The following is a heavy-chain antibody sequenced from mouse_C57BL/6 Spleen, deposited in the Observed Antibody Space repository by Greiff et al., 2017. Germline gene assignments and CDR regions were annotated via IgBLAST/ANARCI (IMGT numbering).Heavy chain of an antibody. CDR1: GYTFTSYW. J-gene: IGHJ2*01. V-gene: IGHV1-53*01. CDR2: INPSNGGT. D-gene: IGHD2-12*01. CDR3: ARMSYGGKFDY. Sequence: QVHVKQPGTELVKPGASVKLSCKASGYTFTSYWMHWVKQRPGQGLEWIGNINPSNGGTNYNEKFKSKATLTVDKSSSTAYMQLSSLTSEDSAVYYCARMSYGGKFDYWGQGTTLTVSS.